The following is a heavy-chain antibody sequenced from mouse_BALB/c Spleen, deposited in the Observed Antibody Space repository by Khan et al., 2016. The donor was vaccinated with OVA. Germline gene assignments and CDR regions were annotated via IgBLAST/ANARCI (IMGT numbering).Heavy chain of an antibody. CDR2: ISPGSGDT. D-gene: IGHD1-2*01. Sequence: QVQLKQSGAELARPGASVKLSCKASGYTFTDYYINRVKQRTGQGLEWIGEISPGSGDTYYNEKFKGKATLTADKSSSTVYMQLSSLTAEASAVYFCARRNYFGYTFAYWGQGTLVTVSA. J-gene: IGHJ3*01. V-gene: IGHV1-77*01. CDR1: GYTFTDYY. CDR3: ARRNYFGYTFAY.